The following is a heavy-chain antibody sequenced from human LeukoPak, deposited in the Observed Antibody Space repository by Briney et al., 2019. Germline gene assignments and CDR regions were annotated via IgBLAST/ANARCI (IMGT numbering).Heavy chain of an antibody. CDR3: ARERVRGVIYY. J-gene: IGHJ4*02. Sequence: PGGSLRLSCKTSGFKFRDFDMDWVRQAPGKGLEWVSYISSSSSTIYYADSVKDRFTISRDNSKNTLYLQMGSLRAEDMAVYYCARERVRGVIYYWGQGTLVTVSS. D-gene: IGHD3-10*01. CDR1: GFKFRDFD. CDR2: ISSSSSTI. V-gene: IGHV3-48*01.